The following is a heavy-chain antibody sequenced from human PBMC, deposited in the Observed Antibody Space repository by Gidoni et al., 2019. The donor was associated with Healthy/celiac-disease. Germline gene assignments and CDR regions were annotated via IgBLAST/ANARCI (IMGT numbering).Heavy chain of an antibody. V-gene: IGHV4-34*01. J-gene: IGHJ4*02. CDR3: ARGRRDGYPPVYFDY. D-gene: IGHD5-12*01. CDR1: GGSFRGYY. CDR2: INHSGST. Sequence: QVQLQQWGAGLLKPSETLSLTCAVYGGSFRGYYWSWIRQPPGKGLEWIGEINHSGSTNYNPSLKSRVTISVDTSKNQFSLKLSSVTAADTAVYYCARGRRDGYPPVYFDYWGQGTLVTVSS.